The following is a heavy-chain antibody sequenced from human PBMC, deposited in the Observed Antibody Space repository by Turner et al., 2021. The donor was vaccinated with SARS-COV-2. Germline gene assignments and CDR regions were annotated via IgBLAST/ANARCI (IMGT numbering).Heavy chain of an antibody. CDR2: IDWDDDK. CDR1: GFSLSTSGMC. V-gene: IGHV2-70*20. Sequence: QVTLRESGPALVKPTQTLTLTCTFSGFSLSTSGMCVSWVRQPPGKALEWLAPIDWDDDKYYITSLKTRLTSSKDTSKNQVVLTMTNMDPVDTATYYCARMKVDTAMILGGSYYYYGMDVWGQGTTVTVSS. D-gene: IGHD5-18*01. CDR3: ARMKVDTAMILGGSYYYYGMDV. J-gene: IGHJ6*02.